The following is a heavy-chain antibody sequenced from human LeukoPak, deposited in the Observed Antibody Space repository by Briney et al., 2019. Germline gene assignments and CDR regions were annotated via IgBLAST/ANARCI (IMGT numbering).Heavy chain of an antibody. CDR2: IYYSGST. V-gene: IGHV4-59*01. D-gene: IGHD5-18*01. CDR3: ARDRWLGY. Sequence: SETLSLTCSVSFRPFSRCYWSWVPQPPGKGLEWIGYIYYSGSTNYNPSLKSRVTISVDTSKNQFSLKANSVTAADTAVHYCARDRWLGYWGQGTLVIVPP. CDR1: FRPFSRCY. J-gene: IGHJ4*02.